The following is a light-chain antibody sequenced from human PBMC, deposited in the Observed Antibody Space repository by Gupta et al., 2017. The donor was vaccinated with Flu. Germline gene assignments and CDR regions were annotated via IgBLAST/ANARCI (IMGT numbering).Light chain of an antibody. CDR1: QPLSYNY. CDR3: QQVGSSPYT. J-gene: IGKJ2*01. CDR2: GAS. Sequence: ERATLSCRARQPLSYNYLAWYQQKLGQPPRLLIYGASSRATGIPDRFSGSGSGTDFSLIISRLDPEDFAVYYCQQVGSSPYTFGQGTKLEIK. V-gene: IGKV3-20*01.